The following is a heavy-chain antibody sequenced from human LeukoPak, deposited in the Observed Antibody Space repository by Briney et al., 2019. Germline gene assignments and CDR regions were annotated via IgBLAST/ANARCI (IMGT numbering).Heavy chain of an antibody. CDR2: LYYNGNT. J-gene: IGHJ5*02. D-gene: IGHD6-6*01. Sequence: SETLSLTCTVSGDSISSSTYCWGWVRQPPGKGLEWIGTLYYNGNTYYNPSLKTRVTISVDTSKNQFSLKLSSVTAADTAVYYCASFGSSSSVGVSWGQGTLVTVSS. V-gene: IGHV4-39*01. CDR3: ASFGSSSSVGVS. CDR1: GDSISSSTYC.